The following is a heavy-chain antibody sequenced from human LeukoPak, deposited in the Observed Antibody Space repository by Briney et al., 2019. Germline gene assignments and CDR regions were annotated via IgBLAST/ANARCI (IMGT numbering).Heavy chain of an antibody. Sequence: GGSLRLSCAASGFTFSSYAMSWVRQAPGKGLEWVSAIGGSGSTTYYADSVKGQFTISRDNSKNTLYLQMNSLRAEDTAVYYCATFSYAGNAGGSVGPWGQGTLVTVSS. CDR1: GFTFSSYA. CDR3: ATFSYAGNAGGSVGP. D-gene: IGHD4-23*01. J-gene: IGHJ5*02. V-gene: IGHV3-23*01. CDR2: IGGSGSTT.